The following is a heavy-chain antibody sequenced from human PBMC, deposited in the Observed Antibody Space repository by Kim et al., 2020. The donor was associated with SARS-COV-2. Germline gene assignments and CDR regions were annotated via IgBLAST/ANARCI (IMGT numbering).Heavy chain of an antibody. Sequence: SETLSLTCAVYGGSFSGYYWSWIRQPPGKGLEWIGEINHSGSTNYNTSLKSRVTISVDTSKNQFSLKLRSVTAADTAVYYCAPYCSSTSCKDRFDPWGQGTLVTVSS. J-gene: IGHJ5*02. V-gene: IGHV4-34*01. CDR1: GGSFSGYY. CDR3: APYCSSTSCKDRFDP. D-gene: IGHD2-2*01. CDR2: INHSGST.